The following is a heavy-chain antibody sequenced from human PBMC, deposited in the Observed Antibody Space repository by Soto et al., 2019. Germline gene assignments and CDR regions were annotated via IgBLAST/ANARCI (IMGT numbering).Heavy chain of an antibody. CDR3: ASPKIAFYNWFDP. D-gene: IGHD3-3*02. Sequence: PSETLSVTCTVSCGSISSSSYYWGWIRQPPGKGLEWTGSIYYSGSTYYNPSLKSRVTISVDTSKNQFSLKLSSVTAADTAVYYCASPKIAFYNWFDPWGQGTLVTISS. J-gene: IGHJ5*02. V-gene: IGHV4-39*01. CDR2: IYYSGST. CDR1: CGSISSSSYY.